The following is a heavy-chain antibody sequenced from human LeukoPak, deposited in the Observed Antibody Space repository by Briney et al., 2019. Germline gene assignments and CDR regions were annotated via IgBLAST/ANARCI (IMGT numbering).Heavy chain of an antibody. V-gene: IGHV3-23*01. CDR2: ISGSGGST. J-gene: IGHJ4*02. Sequence: GGSLRLSCVASGFTFSSYAMSWVRQAPGKGLEWVSAISGSGGSTYYADSVKGRFTISRDNSKNTLYLQMNSLRAEDTAVYYCAKDSLYGDYVSFDYWGQGTLVTVSS. CDR3: AKDSLYGDYVSFDY. D-gene: IGHD4-17*01. CDR1: GFTFSSYA.